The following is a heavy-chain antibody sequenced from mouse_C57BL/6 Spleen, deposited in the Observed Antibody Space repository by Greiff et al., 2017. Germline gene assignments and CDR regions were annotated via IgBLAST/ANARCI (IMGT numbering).Heavy chain of an antibody. CDR2: IYPGDGDT. Sequence: VQVVESGAELVKPGASVKISCKASGYAFSSYWMNWVKQRPGKGLEWIGQIYPGDGDTNYNGKFKGKATLTADKSSSTAYMQLSSLTSEDSAVYFCARWDYDYWYFDVWGTGTTVTVSS. V-gene: IGHV1-80*01. D-gene: IGHD2-4*01. CDR1: GYAFSSYW. J-gene: IGHJ1*03. CDR3: ARWDYDYWYFDV.